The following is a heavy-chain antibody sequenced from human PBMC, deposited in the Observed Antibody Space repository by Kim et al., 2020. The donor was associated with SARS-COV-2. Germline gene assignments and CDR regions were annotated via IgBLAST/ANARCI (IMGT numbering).Heavy chain of an antibody. D-gene: IGHD3-9*01. V-gene: IGHV1-3*01. Sequence: SQKFQGRVTITRDTSASTDYMELSSLRSEDTAVYYCARGFDWLFLYFDYWGQGTLVTVSS. CDR3: ARGFDWLFLYFDY. J-gene: IGHJ4*02.